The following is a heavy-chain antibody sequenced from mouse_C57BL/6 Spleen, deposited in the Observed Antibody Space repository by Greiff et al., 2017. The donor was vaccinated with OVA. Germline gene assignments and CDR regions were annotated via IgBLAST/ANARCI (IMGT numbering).Heavy chain of an antibody. CDR1: GYTFTSYW. J-gene: IGHJ3*01. Sequence: EVQLQESGTVLARPGASVKMSCKTSGYTFTSYWMHWVKQRPGQGLEWIGAIYPGNSDTSYNQKFKGKAKLTAVTSASTAYLELSSLTNEDSAVYYCTRGRYYYGSSYPLFSYWGQGTLVTVSA. CDR3: TRGRYYYGSSYPLFSY. D-gene: IGHD1-1*01. CDR2: IYPGNSDT. V-gene: IGHV1-5*01.